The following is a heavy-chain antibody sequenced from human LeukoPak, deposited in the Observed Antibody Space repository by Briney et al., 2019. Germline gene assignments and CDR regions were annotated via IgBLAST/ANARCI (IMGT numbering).Heavy chain of an antibody. J-gene: IGHJ4*02. CDR1: GFTFSSYA. D-gene: IGHD5-24*01. Sequence: GGSLRLSCAASGFTFSSYAMNWVRQAPGKGLEWVSTISGSGGSTYYADSVKGRFTISIDNSKNTLYLQMNSLIAEDTAVYYCAKRGDGYFYYFDYWGQGTLVTVSS. CDR2: ISGSGGST. CDR3: AKRGDGYFYYFDY. V-gene: IGHV3-23*01.